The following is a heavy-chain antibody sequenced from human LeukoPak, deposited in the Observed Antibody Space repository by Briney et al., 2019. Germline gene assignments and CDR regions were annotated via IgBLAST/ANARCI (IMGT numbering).Heavy chain of an antibody. CDR3: ARWDYYDSRTFDI. CDR1: GYTFTSYG. CDR2: ISIYNGKI. V-gene: IGHV1-18*01. Sequence: ASVKASCKASGYTFTSYGISWVRQAPGQGLGWMGWISIYNGKINYAQKFQGRVTMTTDTSTSTAYMELRSLRSDDTAVYYCARWDYYDSRTFDIWGQGTMVTVSS. J-gene: IGHJ3*02. D-gene: IGHD3-22*01.